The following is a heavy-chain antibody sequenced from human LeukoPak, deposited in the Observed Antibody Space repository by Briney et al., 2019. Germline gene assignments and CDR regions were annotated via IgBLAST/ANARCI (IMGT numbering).Heavy chain of an antibody. CDR3: ARDRATGWFDP. D-gene: IGHD4-4*01. CDR1: GITLRSYS. J-gene: IGHJ5*02. V-gene: IGHV3-21*01. CDR2: ISISTRYI. Sequence: GGSLRPSCAALGITLRSYSMTWVRKAPGRGREWVSFISISTRYIYYAESVKGRLTISRDNPKHSLYLQVTSLRDEDTAVYYCARDRATGWFDPWGQGTLVTVSS.